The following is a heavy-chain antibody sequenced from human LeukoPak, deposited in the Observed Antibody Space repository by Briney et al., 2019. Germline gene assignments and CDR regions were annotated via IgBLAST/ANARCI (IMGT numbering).Heavy chain of an antibody. CDR2: INGDGSST. J-gene: IGHJ3*02. V-gene: IGHV3-74*01. CDR1: GFTFNIYW. D-gene: IGHD4-17*01. CDR3: ARPQHGDLYAFDI. Sequence: GGPLRLSCAASGFTFNIYWMHWVRQAPGKGLVWVSRINGDGSSTTYADSVKGRFTISRDNAKNTLYLQMNSLRAEDTAVYYCARPQHGDLYAFDIWGQGTVVTVSS.